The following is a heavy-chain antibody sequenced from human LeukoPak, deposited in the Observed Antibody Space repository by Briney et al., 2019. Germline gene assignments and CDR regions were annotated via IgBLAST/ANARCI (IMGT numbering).Heavy chain of an antibody. CDR3: ASDCSSTSCYLHDAFDI. CDR2: IIPILGIA. J-gene: IGHJ3*02. V-gene: IGHV1-69*02. CDR1: GGTFSSYT. Sequence: SVKVSCKASGGTFSSYTISWVRQAPGQGLEWMGRIIPILGIANYAQKFQGRVTITADKSTSTAYMELSSLRSEDTAVYYCASDCSSTSCYLHDAFDIWGQGTMVTVSS. D-gene: IGHD2-2*01.